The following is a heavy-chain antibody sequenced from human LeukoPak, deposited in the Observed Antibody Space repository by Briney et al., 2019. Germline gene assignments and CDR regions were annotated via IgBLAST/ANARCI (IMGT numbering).Heavy chain of an antibody. J-gene: IGHJ5*02. CDR2: IYYSGST. V-gene: IGHV4-39*01. CDR1: GGSISSTFYY. Sequence: SETLSLTCTVSGGSISSTFYYWGWIRQPPGKGLEWIGSIYYSGSTYYNPSHQSRVTISVETSKNQFSLKLSSVTAADTAVYYCARRALVGIHPSWFDPWGQGTLVTVSS. CDR3: ARRALVGIHPSWFDP. D-gene: IGHD1-26*01.